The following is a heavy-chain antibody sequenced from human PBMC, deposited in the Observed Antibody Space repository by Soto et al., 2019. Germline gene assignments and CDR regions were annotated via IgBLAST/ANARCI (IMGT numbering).Heavy chain of an antibody. CDR3: ARDSRIVVVPAATYYYYYGMDV. V-gene: IGHV1-46*01. D-gene: IGHD2-2*01. Sequence: ASVTVSFPASGSTFTSYFMHLVRQAPGQGLEWMGIINPSGGSTSYAQRFQGRVTMTRDTSTSTVYMELSSLRSEDTAVYYCARDSRIVVVPAATYYYYYGMDVWGQGTTVTVSS. CDR1: GSTFTSYF. J-gene: IGHJ6*02. CDR2: INPSGGST.